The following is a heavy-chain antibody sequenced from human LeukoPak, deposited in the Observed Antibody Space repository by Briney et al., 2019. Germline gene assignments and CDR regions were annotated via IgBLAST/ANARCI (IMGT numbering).Heavy chain of an antibody. D-gene: IGHD6-19*01. V-gene: IGHV3-30*18. J-gene: IGHJ6*03. CDR1: GFTFSSYG. CDR3: AKSYSSGWFRYYYYYYYMDV. Sequence: GGSLRLSCAASGFTFSSYGMHWVRQAPGKGLEWVAVISYDGSNKYYADSVKGRFTISRDNSKNTLYLQMNSLRAEDTAVYYCAKSYSSGWFRYYYYYYYMDVWGKGTTVTVSS. CDR2: ISYDGSNK.